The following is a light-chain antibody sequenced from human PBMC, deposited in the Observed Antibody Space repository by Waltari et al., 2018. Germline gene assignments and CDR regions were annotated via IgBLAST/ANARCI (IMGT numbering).Light chain of an antibody. CDR2: DAS. Sequence: EIVLTQSPATLSVSPGERATLSCWASQRIRSTLAWYQQKPGQAPRLLIYDASTRATGIPVRFSGSGSGTYFTLTISSLQSEDFAVYYCQQHYTTPWTFGQGTKVEIK. V-gene: IGKV3D-15*01. CDR3: QQHYTTPWT. CDR1: QRIRST. J-gene: IGKJ1*01.